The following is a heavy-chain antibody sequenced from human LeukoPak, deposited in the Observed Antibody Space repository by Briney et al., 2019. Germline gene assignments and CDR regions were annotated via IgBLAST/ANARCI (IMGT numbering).Heavy chain of an antibody. J-gene: IGHJ3*02. CDR2: IYYSGST. D-gene: IGHD3-10*01. V-gene: IGHV4-39*01. CDR1: GGSISSSSYY. CDR3: ASSSQYGSGSTDAFDI. Sequence: SETLSLTCTVSGGSISSSSYYWGWIRQPPGKGLEWIGSIYYSGSTYYNPSLKSRVTISVDTSKNQFSLKLSSVTAADTAVYYCASSSQYGSGSTDAFDIWGQGTMVTVSS.